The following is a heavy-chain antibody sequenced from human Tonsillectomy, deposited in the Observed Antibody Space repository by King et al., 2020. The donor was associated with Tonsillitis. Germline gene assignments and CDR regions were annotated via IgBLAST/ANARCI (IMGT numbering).Heavy chain of an antibody. V-gene: IGHV3-30*18. CDR2: ILYDGSNK. CDR1: GFTFSSYV. D-gene: IGHD6-19*01. J-gene: IGHJ2*01. CDR3: AKVALAGTTREYFDL. Sequence: VQLVESGGGVVQPGRSLRLSCAASGFTFSSYVMHWVRQAPGKGLEWLAVILYDGSNKYYADSVKGRFTISRDNSKNTLYLQMNSLRAEDTAVYYCAKVALAGTTREYFDLWGRGTLVTAPS.